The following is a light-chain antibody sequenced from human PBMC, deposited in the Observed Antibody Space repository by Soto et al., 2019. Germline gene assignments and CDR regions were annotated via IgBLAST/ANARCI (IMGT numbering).Light chain of an antibody. J-gene: IGKJ2*01. Sequence: EIVLTQSPGTLSLSPWERATLSCRASQSISSYFLVWYQQKRGQAPRLLIHGASRRATGIPDRFSGSGSGTEVSVGIIGLEPEDFAVYYCKQYGSSPPGYTLGQGAKVDIK. CDR2: GAS. CDR3: KQYGSSPPGYT. CDR1: QSISSYF. V-gene: IGKV3-20*01.